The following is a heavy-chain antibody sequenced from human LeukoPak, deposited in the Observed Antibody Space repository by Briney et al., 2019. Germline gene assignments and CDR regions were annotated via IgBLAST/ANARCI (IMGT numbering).Heavy chain of an antibody. CDR3: ARDFAYYYDSSGYYADY. J-gene: IGHJ4*02. CDR1: GFTFSSYS. V-gene: IGHV3-48*01. Sequence: PGGSLRLFCAASGFTFSSYSMNWLRQAPGKGLEWVSYISSSSTIYYADSVKGRFTISRDNAKNSLYLQMNSLRAEDTAVYYCARDFAYYYDSSGYYADYWGQGTLVTVFS. CDR2: ISSSSTI. D-gene: IGHD3-22*01.